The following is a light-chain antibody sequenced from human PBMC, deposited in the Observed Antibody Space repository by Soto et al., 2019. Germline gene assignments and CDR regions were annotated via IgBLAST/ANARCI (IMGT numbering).Light chain of an antibody. Sequence: DIVLTQSPGTLSLSPGERATLSCRASQSVNSNYLTWYQQKPGQAPRLLIYGASSRATGIPDRFSGSGSGTVFTLTITRLEPEDFAVYYCQQYGSSPLTFGGGTKVEIK. V-gene: IGKV3-20*01. J-gene: IGKJ4*01. CDR3: QQYGSSPLT. CDR1: QSVNSNY. CDR2: GAS.